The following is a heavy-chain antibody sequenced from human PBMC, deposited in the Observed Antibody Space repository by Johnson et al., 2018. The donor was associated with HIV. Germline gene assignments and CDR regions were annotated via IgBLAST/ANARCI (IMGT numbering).Heavy chain of an antibody. CDR2: IRYDGSNQ. V-gene: IGHV3-30*02. D-gene: IGHD3-16*01. Sequence: VQLVESGGGVVQPGGSLRLSCAASRFTFSTYGMHWVRQAPGKGLEWVAFIRYDGSNQYYADSVKGRFTISRDNSKNTLYLQMNSLRAEDTAVYYCARDPRLGELKIDRRGYAFDIWGQGTMVTVSS. CDR1: RFTFSTYG. J-gene: IGHJ3*02. CDR3: ARDPRLGELKIDRRGYAFDI.